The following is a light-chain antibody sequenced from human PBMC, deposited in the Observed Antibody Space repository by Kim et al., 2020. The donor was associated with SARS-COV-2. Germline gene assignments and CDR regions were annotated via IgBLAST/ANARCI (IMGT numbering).Light chain of an antibody. CDR3: QLYNSWHPFT. V-gene: IGKV3-15*01. J-gene: IGKJ3*01. Sequence: EIVMTQSPATLSVPPGERATLSCRASQSVSSNLAWYQQKPGQAPWLLIYGASTRATGIPARFSVSGSGTEFTLTISSLQSEDFAVYYCQLYNSWHPFTVGPGTKLDIK. CDR1: QSVSSN. CDR2: GAS.